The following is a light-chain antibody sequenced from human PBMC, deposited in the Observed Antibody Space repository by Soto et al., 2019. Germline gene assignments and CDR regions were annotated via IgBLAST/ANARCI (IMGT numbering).Light chain of an antibody. CDR1: NIGGKN. CDR3: QVWDSSSDHSVV. J-gene: IGLJ2*01. V-gene: IGLV3-21*04. Sequence: SYELTQPPTVSVAPGKTATISCGGNNIGGKNVHWYQQKPGQAPVLIIYYDTSRPSGIPERFSGSNSGNTATLTISRVEAGDEADYYCQVWDSSSDHSVVFGGGTKLTVL. CDR2: YDT.